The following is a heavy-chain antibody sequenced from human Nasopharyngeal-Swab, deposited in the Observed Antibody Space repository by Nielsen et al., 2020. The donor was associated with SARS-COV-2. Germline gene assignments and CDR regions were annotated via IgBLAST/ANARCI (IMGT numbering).Heavy chain of an antibody. CDR2: IGTAGDT. J-gene: IGHJ6*02. D-gene: IGHD5-18*01. V-gene: IGHV3-13*01. CDR1: GFTFSSYD. Sequence: GGSLRFSCAASGFTFSSYDMHWVRQATGKGLEWVSAIGTAGDTYYPGSVKGRFTISRENAKNSLYLQMNSLRAGDTAVYYCARSRTAMTSPYYYGMDVWGQGTTVTVSS. CDR3: ARSRTAMTSPYYYGMDV.